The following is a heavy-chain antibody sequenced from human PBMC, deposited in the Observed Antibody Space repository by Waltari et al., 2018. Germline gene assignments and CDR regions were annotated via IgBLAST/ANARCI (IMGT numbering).Heavy chain of an antibody. CDR3: ARDYDFWSGYKAHYFDY. Sequence: QVQLVQSGAEVKKPGSSVKVSCKASGVTFDSNATRWVHQAPGQGLEWMGRIIPIFCTANYAQKFQGRVTITADESTSTAYMELSSLRSEDTAVYYCARDYDFWSGYKAHYFDYWGQGTLVTVSS. CDR1: GVTFDSNA. J-gene: IGHJ4*02. CDR2: IIPIFCTA. V-gene: IGHV1-69*15. D-gene: IGHD3-3*01.